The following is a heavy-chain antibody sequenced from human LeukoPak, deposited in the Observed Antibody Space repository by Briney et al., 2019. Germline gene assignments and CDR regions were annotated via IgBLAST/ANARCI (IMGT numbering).Heavy chain of an antibody. V-gene: IGHV3-53*01. CDR3: TLVRGFKRPLDC. Sequence: GGSLRLSCAASGFTVRSNHMSWVRQVPGKGLERVSVISNGGGTNYVDSVKGRFTISRDNSKNTLYLQMNSLRAEDTAVYYCTLVRGFKRPLDCWGQGTLVTVSS. J-gene: IGHJ4*02. D-gene: IGHD2-8*02. CDR2: ISNGGGT. CDR1: GFTVRSNH.